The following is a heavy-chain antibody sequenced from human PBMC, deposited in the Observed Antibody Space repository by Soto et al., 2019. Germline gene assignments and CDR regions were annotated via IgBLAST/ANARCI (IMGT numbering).Heavy chain of an antibody. CDR3: ARGPMVPAAIGVYYYYGMDV. V-gene: IGHV4-30-4*01. Sequence: QVQLQESGPGLVKPSQTLSLTCTVSGGSISSGDYYWSWIRQPPGKGLEWIGYIYYSGSTYYNPSLKSRVTISVDPSKNKFTLKLSSVTAADTAVYYCARGPMVPAAIGVYYYYGMDVWGQGTTVTVSS. CDR1: GGSISSGDYY. J-gene: IGHJ6*02. CDR2: IYYSGST. D-gene: IGHD2-2*02.